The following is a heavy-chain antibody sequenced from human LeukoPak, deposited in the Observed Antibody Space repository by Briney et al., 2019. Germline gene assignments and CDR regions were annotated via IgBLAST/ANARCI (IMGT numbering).Heavy chain of an antibody. J-gene: IGHJ4*02. CDR2: ISSSGSTI. CDR3: AREHSLHYGSGSYYNDFDY. V-gene: IGHV3-11*01. D-gene: IGHD3-10*01. Sequence: GGPLRLSCAASGFTFSDYYMSWIRQAPGKGLEWVSYISSSGSTIYYADSVKGRFTISRDNAKNSLYLQMNSLRAEDTAVYYCAREHSLHYGSGSYYNDFDYWGQGTLVTVSS. CDR1: GFTFSDYY.